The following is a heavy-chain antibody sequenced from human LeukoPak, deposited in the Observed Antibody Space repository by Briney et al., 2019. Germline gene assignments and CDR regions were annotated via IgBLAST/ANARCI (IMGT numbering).Heavy chain of an antibody. D-gene: IGHD1-26*01. J-gene: IGHJ4*02. Sequence: SETLSLTCAVSGGSISSSNWWSWVRQPPGKGQEWIGEIYHSGSTNYNPSLKSRVTISVDTSKNQFSLKLSSVTAADTAVYYCARRMVGIVGATTVVYFDYWGQGTLVTVSS. V-gene: IGHV4-4*02. CDR2: IYHSGST. CDR3: ARRMVGIVGATTVVYFDY. CDR1: GGSISSSNW.